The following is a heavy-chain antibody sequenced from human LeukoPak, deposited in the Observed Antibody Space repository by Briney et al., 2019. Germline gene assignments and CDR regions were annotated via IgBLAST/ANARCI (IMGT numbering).Heavy chain of an antibody. CDR1: GSIFSNYG. J-gene: IGHJ6*04. CDR3: AKAKMVAADGYQYYYGMDV. V-gene: IGHV3-30*18. D-gene: IGHD2-15*01. CDR2: TSYDGSNK. Sequence: GRSLRLSCAASGSIFSNYGMHWVRQAPGKGLEWVAVTSYDGSNKHYADSVKGRFIISRDTAKNTLYLQMSSLRVEDTAVYYCAKAKMVAADGYQYYYGMDVWGKGTTVTVSS.